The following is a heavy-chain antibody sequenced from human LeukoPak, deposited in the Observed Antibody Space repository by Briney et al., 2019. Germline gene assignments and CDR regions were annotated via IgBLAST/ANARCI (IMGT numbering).Heavy chain of an antibody. CDR3: TGVLGAVAFDWFDP. D-gene: IGHD6-19*01. CDR2: TYYRSKWYN. V-gene: IGHV6-1*01. CDR1: GDSVSRDTAT. J-gene: IGHJ5*02. Sequence: SGPGLVKPSQTLSLTCAISGDSVSRDTATWNWIRQSPSRSLEWLGRTYYRSKWYNDYAESVKSRITINPDTSKNQFSLQLNSVTPEDTAVYYCTGVLGAVAFDWFDPWGQGTLVTVSS.